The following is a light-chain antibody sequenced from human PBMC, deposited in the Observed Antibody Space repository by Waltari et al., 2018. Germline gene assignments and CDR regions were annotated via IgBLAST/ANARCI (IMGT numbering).Light chain of an antibody. V-gene: IGLV2-8*01. J-gene: IGLJ6*01. CDR3: SSYGGTNNLV. Sequence: YQHHRGKARKLLCYRFSKRPSGVAERFDLSNSGNTYSLTIDALQAEDEADYYCSSYGGTNNLVLGRGTKFTVL. CDR2: RFS.